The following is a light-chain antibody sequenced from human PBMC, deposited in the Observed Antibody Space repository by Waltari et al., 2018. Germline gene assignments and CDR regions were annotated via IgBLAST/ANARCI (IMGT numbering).Light chain of an antibody. CDR3: QQYKNWPPVT. Sequence: EIVMTQSPATLSVSPGERATLPCRASQSVSSNLAWYQQKPGQAPSPLIYGASTRATGIPARFSGSGSGTEFTLTISSLQSEDFALYYCQQYKNWPPVTFGGGTKVEIK. J-gene: IGKJ4*01. V-gene: IGKV3-15*01. CDR2: GAS. CDR1: QSVSSN.